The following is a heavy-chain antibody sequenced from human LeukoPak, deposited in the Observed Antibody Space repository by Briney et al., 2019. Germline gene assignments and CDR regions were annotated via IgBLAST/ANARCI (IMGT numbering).Heavy chain of an antibody. D-gene: IGHD5-24*01. J-gene: IGHJ6*02. V-gene: IGHV1-69*04. CDR1: GGTFSSYA. CDR2: IIPTLGIA. Sequence: RASVKVPCKASGGTFSSYAISWVRQAPGQGLEWMGRIIPTLGIANYAQKFQGRVTITADKSTSTAYMELSSLRSEDTAVYYCARDTRDGYNYYYYYGMDVWGQGTTVTVSS. CDR3: ARDTRDGYNYYYYYGMDV.